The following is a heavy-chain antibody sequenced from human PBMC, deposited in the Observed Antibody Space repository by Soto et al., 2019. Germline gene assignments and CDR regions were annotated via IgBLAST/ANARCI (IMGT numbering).Heavy chain of an antibody. V-gene: IGHV3-48*02. CDR2: ISSSSSTI. D-gene: IGHD3-3*01. CDR3: ARESRFLEWLSLNWFDP. Sequence: GGSLRLSCAASGFTFSSYSMNWVRQAPGKGLEWVSYISSSSSTIYYADSVKGRFTISRDNAKNSLYLQMNSLRDEDTAVYYCARESRFLEWLSLNWFDPWVQGTLVTVSS. J-gene: IGHJ5*02. CDR1: GFTFSSYS.